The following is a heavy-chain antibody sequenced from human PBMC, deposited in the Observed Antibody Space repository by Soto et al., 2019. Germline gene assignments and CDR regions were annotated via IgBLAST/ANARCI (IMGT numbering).Heavy chain of an antibody. D-gene: IGHD2-2*01. CDR1: GFTFSSYA. J-gene: IGHJ4*02. CDR3: AREPRRRFNYCSSTSCYHGVDY. CDR2: ISYDGSNK. V-gene: IGHV3-30-3*01. Sequence: GGSLRLSCAASGFTFSSYAMHWVRQAPGKGLEWVAVISYDGSNKYYADSVKGRFTISRDNSKNTLYLQMNSLRAEDTAVYYCAREPRRRFNYCSSTSCYHGVDYWGQGTLVTVSS.